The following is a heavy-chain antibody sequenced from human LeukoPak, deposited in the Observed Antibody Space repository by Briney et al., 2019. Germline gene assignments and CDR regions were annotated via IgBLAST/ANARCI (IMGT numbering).Heavy chain of an antibody. CDR2: INHSGST. V-gene: IGHV4-34*01. D-gene: IGHD2-2*01. Sequence: SETLSLTCAVYGGSFSGYYWSWLRQPPGKGLEWIGEINHSGSTNYNPSLKSRVTISVDTSKNQFSLKLSSVTAADTAVYYCARVAIGYCSSTSCYGAFDIWGQGTMVTVSS. J-gene: IGHJ3*02. CDR3: ARVAIGYCSSTSCYGAFDI. CDR1: GGSFSGYY.